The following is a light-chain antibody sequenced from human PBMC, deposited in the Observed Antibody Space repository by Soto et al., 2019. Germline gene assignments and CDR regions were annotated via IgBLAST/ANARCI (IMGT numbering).Light chain of an antibody. CDR3: QQYYNWPPAWT. V-gene: IGKV3-15*01. J-gene: IGKJ1*01. Sequence: DIGMTQSPASLSVSPGEGVTLSCRASQSGGNDLAWYQQIAGQAPRLLIYGASTRATCVPARFSGSGSGTDFTRTISTLQSEDFAVYYCQQYYNWPPAWTFGQGTRVDIK. CDR2: GAS. CDR1: QSGGND.